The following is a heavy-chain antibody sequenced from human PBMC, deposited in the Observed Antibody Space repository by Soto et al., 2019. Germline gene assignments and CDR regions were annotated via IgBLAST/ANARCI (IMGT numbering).Heavy chain of an antibody. D-gene: IGHD3-3*01. V-gene: IGHV3-30-3*01. CDR1: GFTFSSYA. Sequence: GGSLRLSCAASGFTFSSYAMHWFRQAPGKGLEWVAVISYDGSNKYYADSVKGRFTISRDNSKNTLYLQMNSLRAEDTAVYYCARDPHSGRFLEWLLTMDVWGKGTTVTVSS. J-gene: IGHJ6*04. CDR2: ISYDGSNK. CDR3: ARDPHSGRFLEWLLTMDV.